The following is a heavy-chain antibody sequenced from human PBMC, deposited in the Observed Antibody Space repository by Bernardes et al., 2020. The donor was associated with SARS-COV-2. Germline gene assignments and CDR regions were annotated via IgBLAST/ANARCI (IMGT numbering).Heavy chain of an antibody. CDR1: GGSFSGYY. D-gene: IGHD3-3*01. CDR3: ARRRYYDFWSGHSNYFDY. J-gene: IGHJ4*02. Sequence: SETLSLTCAVYGGSFSGYYWSWIRQPPGKGLEWIGEINHSGSTNYNPSLKSRVTISVDTSKNQFSLKLSSVTAADTAVYYCARRRYYDFWSGHSNYFDYWGQGTLVTVSS. CDR2: INHSGST. V-gene: IGHV4-34*01.